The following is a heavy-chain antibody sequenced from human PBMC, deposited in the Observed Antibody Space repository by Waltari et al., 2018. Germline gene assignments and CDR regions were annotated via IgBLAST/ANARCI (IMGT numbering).Heavy chain of an antibody. CDR1: GDPISTYY. CDR3: ARAKENWGRNAFDI. Sequence: QVQLQESGPGLVKPSETLSLTCTVSGDPISTYYWSWIRPPAGKGLEWIGRFYNSGTTYYNPSLKSRVTMSVDTSNNQFSLKLDSVTAADTAVYYCARAKENWGRNAFDIWGQGTVLTVSS. V-gene: IGHV4-4*07. D-gene: IGHD7-27*01. CDR2: FYNSGTT. J-gene: IGHJ3*02.